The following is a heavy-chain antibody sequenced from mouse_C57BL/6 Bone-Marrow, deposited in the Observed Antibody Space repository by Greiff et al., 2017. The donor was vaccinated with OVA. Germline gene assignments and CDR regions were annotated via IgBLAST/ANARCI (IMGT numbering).Heavy chain of an antibody. J-gene: IGHJ2*01. V-gene: IGHV3-1*01. CDR1: GYSITSGYD. D-gene: IGHD2-12*01. CDR3: AREGGCYDGDWYFDY. Sequence: EVKLVESGPGMVKPSQSLSLTCTVTGYSITSGYDWHWIRHFPGNKLEWMGYISYSGSTNYNPSLKSRISITHDTSKNHFFLKLNSVTTEDTATYYCAREGGCYDGDWYFDYWGQGTTLTVSS. CDR2: ISYSGST.